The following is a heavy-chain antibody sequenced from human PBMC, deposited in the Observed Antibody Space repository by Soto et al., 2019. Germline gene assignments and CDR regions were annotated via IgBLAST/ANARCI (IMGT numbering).Heavy chain of an antibody. CDR3: ASQPGYCSSTSCRYYGMDV. CDR1: GGSISSGGYS. D-gene: IGHD2-2*01. V-gene: IGHV4-30-2*01. Sequence: PSETLSLTCAVSGGSISSGGYSWSWIRQPPGKGLEWIGYIYHSGSTYYNPSLKSRVTISVDRSKNQFSLKLSSVTAADTDVYYCASQPGYCSSTSCRYYGMDVWGQGTTVTVSS. CDR2: IYHSGST. J-gene: IGHJ6*02.